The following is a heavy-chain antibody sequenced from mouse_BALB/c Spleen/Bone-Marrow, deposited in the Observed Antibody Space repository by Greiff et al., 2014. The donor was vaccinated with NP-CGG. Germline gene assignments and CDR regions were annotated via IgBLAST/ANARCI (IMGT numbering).Heavy chain of an antibody. D-gene: IGHD2-14*01. CDR3: TRSRAYFRDWFAY. Sequence: LVESGPELEKPGASVKISCKASGHSFTGYNMNWVKQSHGKSLEWIGNIDPYYGTTTFNQKFKDKATLTVDKSSSTAYMRLKSLTSEDSAVYYCTRSRAYFRDWFAYWGQGTLVTASA. CDR2: IDPYYGTT. J-gene: IGHJ3*01. V-gene: IGHV1-39*01. CDR1: GHSFTGYN.